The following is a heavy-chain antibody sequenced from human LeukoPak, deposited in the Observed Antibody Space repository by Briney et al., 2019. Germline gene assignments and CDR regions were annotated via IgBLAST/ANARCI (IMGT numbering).Heavy chain of an antibody. J-gene: IGHJ4*02. CDR2: IYPSDSDI. Sequence: GESLKISCKGSGYSFTNYWIGWVRQMPGKGLEWMGIIYPSDSDIRYSPSFQGQVTISADRSISTAYLQWSSLKASDTAMYYCAKLSIPSAVDYWGQGTLVTVSS. V-gene: IGHV5-51*01. CDR1: GYSFTNYW. CDR3: AKLSIPSAVDY. D-gene: IGHD6-6*01.